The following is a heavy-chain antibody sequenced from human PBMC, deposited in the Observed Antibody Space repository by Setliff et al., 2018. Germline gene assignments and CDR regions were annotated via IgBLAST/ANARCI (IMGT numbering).Heavy chain of an antibody. Sequence: ASETLSLTCGVSGYSIRNGYYWAWIRQPPGKGLEWIGSIYHGGTTYYSPSLKTRVTMSVDPSKNQFSLHLSSVTAADTAIYYCARHSSWGTVTDRLHYNFFDFWGQRTLVTVSS. V-gene: IGHV4-38-2*01. CDR1: GYSIRNGYY. CDR2: IYHGGTT. D-gene: IGHD3-10*01. CDR3: ARHSSWGTVTDRLHYNFFDF. J-gene: IGHJ4*02.